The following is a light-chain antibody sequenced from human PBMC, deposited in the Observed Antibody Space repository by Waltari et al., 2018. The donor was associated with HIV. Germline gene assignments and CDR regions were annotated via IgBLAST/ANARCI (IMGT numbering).Light chain of an antibody. CDR1: QSVSSSS. Sequence: EIVLTQSPGALSLSPGERATLSCRASQSVSSSSLAWYQQKPGQAPTILIYGASTRATGIPDRFSGSGSGTDSTLTISRLEPEDFAVYYCQQYGTSPRTFGQGTKVEIK. J-gene: IGKJ1*01. V-gene: IGKV3-20*01. CDR3: QQYGTSPRT. CDR2: GAS.